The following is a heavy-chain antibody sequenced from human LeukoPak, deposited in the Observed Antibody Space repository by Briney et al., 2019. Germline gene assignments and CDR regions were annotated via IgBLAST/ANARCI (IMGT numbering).Heavy chain of an antibody. D-gene: IGHD2-15*01. CDR3: ARGGPSQVVVAAGPKVKAFDI. Sequence: GASVKVSCKASGGTFSSYAISWVRQAPGQGLEWMGGIIPISGTANYAQKFQGRVTITADKSTSTAYMELSSLRSEDTAVYYCARGGPSQVVVAAGPKVKAFDIWGQGTMVTVSS. V-gene: IGHV1-69*06. CDR1: GGTFSSYA. CDR2: IIPISGTA. J-gene: IGHJ3*02.